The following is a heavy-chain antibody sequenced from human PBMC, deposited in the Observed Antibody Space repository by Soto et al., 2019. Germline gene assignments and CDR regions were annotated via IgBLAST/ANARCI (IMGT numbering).Heavy chain of an antibody. CDR1: GFTVSSNY. J-gene: IGHJ4*02. CDR2: IYSGGST. CDR3: ARAHSYGYFYFDY. Sequence: EVQLVESGGGLVQPGGSLRLSCAASGFTVSSNYMSWVRQAPGKGLEWVSVIYSGGSTYYADSVKGRFTISRDNSKNTLYLQMNSLRAEDTAVYYCARAHSYGYFYFDYWGQGTLVTVSS. D-gene: IGHD5-18*01. V-gene: IGHV3-66*01.